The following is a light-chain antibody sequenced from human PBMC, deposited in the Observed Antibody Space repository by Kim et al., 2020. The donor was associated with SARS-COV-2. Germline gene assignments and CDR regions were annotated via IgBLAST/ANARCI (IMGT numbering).Light chain of an antibody. V-gene: IGKV3-20*01. CDR3: QQYGSSPLT. CDR1: QSFGGSY. CDR2: GAS. Sequence: EVVLTQSPGTLSLSPGERATLSCRASQSFGGSYLAWYQQKSGQAPRLLIYGASIRATGIPDRFSGSGSGTDFTLTITRLEPEDFAVYYCQQYGSSPLTFGAGTKVDIK. J-gene: IGKJ4*01.